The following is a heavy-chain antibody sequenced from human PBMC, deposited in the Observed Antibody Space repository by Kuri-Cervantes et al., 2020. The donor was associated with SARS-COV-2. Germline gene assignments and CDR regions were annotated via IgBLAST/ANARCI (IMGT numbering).Heavy chain of an antibody. D-gene: IGHD4-23*01. J-gene: IGHJ5*02. Sequence: ASVKVSCKASGYTFTGYYMHWVRQAPGQGLEWMGWINPNSGGTNYAQKFQGRVTMTEDTSTDTAYMELSSLRSEDTAVYYCATASPLTPKNWFDPWGQGTLVTVSS. CDR3: ATASPLTPKNWFDP. CDR2: INPNSGGT. CDR1: GYTFTGYY. V-gene: IGHV1-2*02.